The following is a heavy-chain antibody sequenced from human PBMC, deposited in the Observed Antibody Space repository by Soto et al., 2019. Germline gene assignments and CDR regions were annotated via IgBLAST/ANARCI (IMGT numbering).Heavy chain of an antibody. V-gene: IGHV1-3*01. J-gene: IGHJ6*02. CDR3: ARYGRGYSGYDLLSKYYYYYGMDV. Sequence: ASVKVSCKASGYTFTSYAMHWVRQAPGQRLEWMGWINAGNGNTKYSQKFQGRVTITRDTSASTAYMELSSLRSEDTAVYYCARYGRGYSGYDLLSKYYYYYGMDVWGQGTTVTVSS. CDR2: INAGNGNT. CDR1: GYTFTSYA. D-gene: IGHD5-12*01.